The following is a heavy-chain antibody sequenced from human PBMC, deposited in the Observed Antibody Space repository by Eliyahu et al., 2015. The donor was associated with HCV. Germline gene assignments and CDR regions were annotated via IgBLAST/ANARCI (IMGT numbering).Heavy chain of an antibody. J-gene: IGHJ4*02. CDR1: XFXFSNAW. Sequence: EVQLVESGGGLIXPGGSLRLSCXASXFXFSNAWISWVRQAPGKGLEWVGRIKSKADGETKDYAAPVKGRYTISRDDSKNTLYLQMSSLKSEDTAVYYCSTSPYDSSGNADYWGQGTLVTVSS. D-gene: IGHD3-22*01. CDR3: STSPYDSSGNADY. CDR2: IKSKADGETK. V-gene: IGHV3-15*01.